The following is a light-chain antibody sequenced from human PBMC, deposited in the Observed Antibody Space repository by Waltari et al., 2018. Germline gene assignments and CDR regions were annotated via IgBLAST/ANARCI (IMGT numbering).Light chain of an antibody. CDR1: QSIGRW. V-gene: IGKV1-5*01. CDR3: QQYDGYSS. J-gene: IGKJ2*01. CDR2: DAS. Sequence: DIQMTQSPSTLSASVGDRVTITCRARQSIGRWLAWYQQKPGKAPKLLIYDASSLVSGVPSTFSGSGFGTEFSLTISSLQPDDFATYYCQQYDGYSSFGQGTKLEIK.